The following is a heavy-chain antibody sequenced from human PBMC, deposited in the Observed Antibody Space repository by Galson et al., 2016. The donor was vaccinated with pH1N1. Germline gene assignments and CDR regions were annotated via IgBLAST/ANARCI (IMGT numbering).Heavy chain of an antibody. Sequence: VKVSCKASGGTFTNYAINWVRQAPGQGLVWMGGLIPILGTPDYAQTLQGRVTINADENTNTAYMEMSSLRAEDTAVYYCARGFSGYDRLEYYQNGMDVWGQGTTVTVSS. J-gene: IGHJ6*02. CDR1: GGTFTNYA. CDR3: ARGFSGYDRLEYYQNGMDV. CDR2: LIPILGTP. D-gene: IGHD5-12*01. V-gene: IGHV1-69*01.